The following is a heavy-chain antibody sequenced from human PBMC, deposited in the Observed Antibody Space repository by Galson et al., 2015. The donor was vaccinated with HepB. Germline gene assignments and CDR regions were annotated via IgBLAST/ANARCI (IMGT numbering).Heavy chain of an antibody. J-gene: IGHJ5*02. D-gene: IGHD2-21*01. CDR2: ISSSSSYI. Sequence: SLRLSCAASELTFSSYSMNWVRQASGKGLEWVSSISSSSSYIYYADSVKGRFTISRDNAKNSLYLQMNSLRAEDTAVYYCARERNSAYCGGDCYIRGWFDPWGQGTLVTVSS. CDR1: ELTFSSYS. V-gene: IGHV3-21*01. CDR3: ARERNSAYCGGDCYIRGWFDP.